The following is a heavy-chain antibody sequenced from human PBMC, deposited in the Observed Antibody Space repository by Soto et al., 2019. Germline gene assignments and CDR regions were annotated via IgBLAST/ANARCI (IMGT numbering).Heavy chain of an antibody. V-gene: IGHV5-10-1*01. J-gene: IGHJ6*02. CDR1: GYSFTSYW. D-gene: IGHD6-13*01. CDR3: ATSSAGNYYYCGMDV. CDR2: IDPSDSYT. Sequence: GESLKISCKGSGYSFTSYWISWVRQMPGKGLEWMGRIDPSDSYTNYSPSFQGHVTISADKSISTAYLQWSSLKASDTAMYYCATSSAGNYYYCGMDVWGQGTTVTVS.